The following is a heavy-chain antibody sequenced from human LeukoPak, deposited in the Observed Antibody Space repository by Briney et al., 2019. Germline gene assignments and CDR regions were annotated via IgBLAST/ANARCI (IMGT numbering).Heavy chain of an antibody. Sequence: GASVKVSCKASGYTFTSYGISWVRQAPGQGLEWMGWISAYNGNTNYAQKLQGRVTMTTDTSTSTAYMELRSLRSDDTAVYYCARTDSGYDSAGYFDYWGQGTLVTVSS. CDR2: ISAYNGNT. V-gene: IGHV1-18*01. D-gene: IGHD5-12*01. CDR1: GYTFTSYG. J-gene: IGHJ4*02. CDR3: ARTDSGYDSAGYFDY.